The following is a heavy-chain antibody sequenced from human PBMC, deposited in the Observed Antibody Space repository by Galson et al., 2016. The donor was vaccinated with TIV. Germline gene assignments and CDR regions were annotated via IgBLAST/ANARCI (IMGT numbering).Heavy chain of an antibody. J-gene: IGHJ2*01. V-gene: IGHV3-9*01. CDR3: VRRSCSGDQRYFDP. Sequence: SLRLSCAASGFHFVGHAMEWVRPVPGKGLEWVSGITGSSDSTSSVDSVRGRFTNSRDDAKKSLFLQMNNLRAEDTALYSCVRRSCSGDQRYFDPWGRGTLVTVSS. CDR1: GFHFVGHA. D-gene: IGHD7-27*01. CDR2: ITGSSDST.